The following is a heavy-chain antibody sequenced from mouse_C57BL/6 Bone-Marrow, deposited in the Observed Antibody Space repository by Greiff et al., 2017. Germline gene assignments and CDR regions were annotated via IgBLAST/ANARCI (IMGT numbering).Heavy chain of an antibody. CDR3: ARGDLDSSGLDY. J-gene: IGHJ2*01. Sequence: EVQLLQSGPGLVKPSQSLSLSCSVSGYTITSGYYWNWIRQFPGNKLEWMGYISYDGSTNYNPSLKNRITFTRDTSKTPFFLRLKSVTTEDTATDYCARGDLDSSGLDYWGQGTTLTVAS. CDR1: GYTITSGYY. D-gene: IGHD3-2*02. CDR2: ISYDGST. V-gene: IGHV3-6*01.